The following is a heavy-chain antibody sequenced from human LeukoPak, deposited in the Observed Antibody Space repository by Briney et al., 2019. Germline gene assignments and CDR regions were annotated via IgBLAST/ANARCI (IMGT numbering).Heavy chain of an antibody. CDR3: ATSWGLGYCTNGVCYAFDY. D-gene: IGHD2-8*01. V-gene: IGHV1-69*05. CDR2: IIPIFGTA. Sequence: ASVKVSCKASGGTFSSYAISWVRQAPGQRLEWMGGIIPIFGTANYAQKFQGRVTITTDESTSTAYMELSSLRSEDTAVYYCATSWGLGYCTNGVCYAFDYWGQGTLVTVSS. J-gene: IGHJ4*02. CDR1: GGTFSSYA.